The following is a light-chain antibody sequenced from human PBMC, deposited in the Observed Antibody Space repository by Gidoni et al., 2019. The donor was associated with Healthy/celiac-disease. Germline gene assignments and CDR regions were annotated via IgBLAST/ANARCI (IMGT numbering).Light chain of an antibody. Sequence: QSALTQPASVSGSPDQSITISCTGTSSDVGSYNLVSWYQQHPGKAPKLMIYEGSKRPSGVSNRFSGSKSGNTASLTISGLQAEDEADYYCCSYAGSSTFEVFGTGTKVTVL. CDR3: CSYAGSSTFEV. CDR2: EGS. CDR1: SSDVGSYNL. V-gene: IGLV2-23*03. J-gene: IGLJ1*01.